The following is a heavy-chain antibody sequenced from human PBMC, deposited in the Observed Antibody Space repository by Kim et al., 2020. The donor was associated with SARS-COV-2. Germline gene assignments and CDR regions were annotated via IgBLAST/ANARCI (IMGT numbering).Heavy chain of an antibody. Sequence: AQKFQGRVTRTEDTSTDTAYMELSSLRSEDTAVYYCATTTAYSSSSWFDPWGQGTLVTVSS. CDR3: ATTTAYSSSSWFDP. D-gene: IGHD6-6*01. V-gene: IGHV1-24*01. J-gene: IGHJ5*02.